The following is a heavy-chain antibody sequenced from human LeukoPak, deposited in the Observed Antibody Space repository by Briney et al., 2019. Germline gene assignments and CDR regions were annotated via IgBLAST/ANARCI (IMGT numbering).Heavy chain of an antibody. CDR1: GYTFTSYY. V-gene: IGHV1-46*01. CDR2: INPSVGNS. CDR3: AREGHIAGLEY. Sequence: VASVKVSCKASGYTFTSYYMHWLRQAPGQGLEWMAIINPSVGNSSYAQKFQGRVTMTRDTSTSTVYMELSSLRSEDTAVYYCAREGHIAGLEYWGQGTLVTVSS. J-gene: IGHJ4*02. D-gene: IGHD1-26*01.